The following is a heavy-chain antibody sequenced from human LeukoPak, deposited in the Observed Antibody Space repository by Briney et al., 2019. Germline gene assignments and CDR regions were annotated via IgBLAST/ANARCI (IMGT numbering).Heavy chain of an antibody. V-gene: IGHV3-30*02. D-gene: IGHD6-19*01. CDR1: GFTFSNAW. CDR2: IRYDGSNK. Sequence: GGSLRLSCAASGFTFSNAWMSWVRQAPGKGLEWVAFIRYDGSNKYYADSVKGRFTISRDNSKNTLYLQMNSLRAEDTAVYYCAKDPNSSSGPYYFDYWGQGTLVTVSS. J-gene: IGHJ4*02. CDR3: AKDPNSSSGPYYFDY.